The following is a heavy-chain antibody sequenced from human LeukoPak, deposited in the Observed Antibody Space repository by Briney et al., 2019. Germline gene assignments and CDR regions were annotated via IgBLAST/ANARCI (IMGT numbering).Heavy chain of an antibody. J-gene: IGHJ4*02. CDR2: ILGGAGST. D-gene: IGHD3-9*01. V-gene: IGHV3-23*01. CDR1: GFSFSSDG. CDR3: ARDKRYFDWQLYPNDY. Sequence: GGTLRLSCSASGFSFSSDGMSWVRQAPGKGLEWVSGILGGAGSTYYADSVKGRFTISRDNSKNSLYLQMNSLRAEDTAVYYCARDKRYFDWQLYPNDYWGQGTLVTVSS.